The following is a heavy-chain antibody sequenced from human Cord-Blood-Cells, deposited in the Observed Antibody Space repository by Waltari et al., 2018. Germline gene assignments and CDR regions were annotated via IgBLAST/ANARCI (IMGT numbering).Heavy chain of an antibody. D-gene: IGHD2-15*01. J-gene: IGHJ4*02. V-gene: IGHV2-26*01. CDR3: ARISMAPGGYLLFDY. CDR1: GFSLSNARLG. CDR2: IFSNDEK. Sequence: QVTLKEAGPVLVKPTETLTLTCTVSGFSLSNARLGVSWIRQPPGKALEWLAQIFSNDEKAYRTARKSRLTISKDTSKSQVVLTRTNMDPVDTATYYCARISMAPGGYLLFDYWGQGTRVTVSS.